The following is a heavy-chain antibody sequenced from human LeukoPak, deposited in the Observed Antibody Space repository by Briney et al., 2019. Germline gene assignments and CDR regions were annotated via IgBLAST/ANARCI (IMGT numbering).Heavy chain of an antibody. D-gene: IGHD3-9*01. Sequence: SETLSLTCAVYGGSFSGYYWSWVRQPPGKVLEWIGEINHSGSTNYNPSLKSRVTISVDTSKNQFSLKLSSVTVADTAVYYCARGGYDILTGYYYCYYMDVWGKGTTVTVSS. CDR1: GGSFSGYY. V-gene: IGHV4-34*01. J-gene: IGHJ6*03. CDR3: ARGGYDILTGYYYCYYMDV. CDR2: INHSGST.